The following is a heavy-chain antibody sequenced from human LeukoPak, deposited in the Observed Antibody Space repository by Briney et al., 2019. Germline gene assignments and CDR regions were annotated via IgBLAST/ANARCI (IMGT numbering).Heavy chain of an antibody. D-gene: IGHD3-16*01. Sequence: GGSLRLSCAASGFTFSSSWMHWVRPAPAKGLVWVSRITRDGSSTTYADSVKGRFTTSRDNAKNTLYLQMDSLRDDDTAVYYCARDPGYESWGPFWGGMDVWGNGTTVIVSS. CDR2: ITRDGSST. V-gene: IGHV3-74*01. CDR3: ARDPGYESWGPFWGGMDV. J-gene: IGHJ6*04. CDR1: GFTFSSSW.